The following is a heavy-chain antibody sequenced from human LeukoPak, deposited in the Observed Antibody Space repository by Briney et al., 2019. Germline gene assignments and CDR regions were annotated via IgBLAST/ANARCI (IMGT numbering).Heavy chain of an antibody. D-gene: IGHD2-2*01. V-gene: IGHV1-69*05. CDR1: GGTFSSYA. CDR2: IIPIFGTA. CDR3: AKALARYCSSTSCYEIAAAGPPDY. Sequence: SVKVSCKASGGTFSSYAISWVRQTPGQGLEWMGGIIPIFGTANYAQKFQGRVTITTDESTSTAYMELSSLRSEDTAVYYCAKALARYCSSTSCYEIAAAGPPDYWGQGTLVTVSS. J-gene: IGHJ4*02.